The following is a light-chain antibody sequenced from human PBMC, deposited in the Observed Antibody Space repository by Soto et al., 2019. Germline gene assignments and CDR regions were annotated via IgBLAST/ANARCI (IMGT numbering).Light chain of an antibody. V-gene: IGLV2-14*01. CDR2: DVS. CDR3: CSFSRSGTLI. CDR1: RGDIGDYNN. Sequence: QSALTSPASGSGSLEKPITSSCVGTRGDIGDYNNFSWYKKPPGKVPKVIIYDVSNRPSGVFYRFSVTKSGNTASLTVSGLQADYEADYYCCSFSRSGTLIFGTGTKLTVL. J-gene: IGLJ1*01.